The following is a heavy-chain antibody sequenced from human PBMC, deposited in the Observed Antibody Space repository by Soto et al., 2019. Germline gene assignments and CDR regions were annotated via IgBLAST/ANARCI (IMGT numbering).Heavy chain of an antibody. D-gene: IGHD3-10*01. CDR2: IGTSGDT. V-gene: IGHV3-13*04. Sequence: EVQLVESGGGLVQPGGSLRLSCAASGFTFSRYDMHWVRQATGKGLEWVSAIGTSGDTYYPGSVKGRFTISREDAKNSLYLQMNSLGAGDTAVYYCARDATYGSGRGPDWYFDLGGRGTLVTVSS. CDR3: ARDATYGSGRGPDWYFDL. CDR1: GFTFSRYD. J-gene: IGHJ2*01.